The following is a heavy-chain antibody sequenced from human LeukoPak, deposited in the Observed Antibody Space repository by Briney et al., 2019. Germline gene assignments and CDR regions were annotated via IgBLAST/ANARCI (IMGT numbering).Heavy chain of an antibody. J-gene: IGHJ4*02. CDR1: GGFISRDS. V-gene: IGHV4-59*01. D-gene: IGHD2-2*01. Sequence: PSETLSLTCTVSGGFISRDSWSWIRQPPGKGLEWIGYIFHSGNTDYKPSLESRVTISLDRSNNQFSLKLDSVTAADTAVYYCARFETGIVLVPVRQPRPPPPRYFDYWGQGILVTVSS. CDR2: IFHSGNT. CDR3: ARFETGIVLVPVRQPRPPPPRYFDY.